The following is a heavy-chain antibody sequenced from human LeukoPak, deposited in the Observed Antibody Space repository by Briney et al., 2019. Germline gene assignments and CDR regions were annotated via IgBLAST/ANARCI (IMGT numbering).Heavy chain of an antibody. J-gene: IGHJ5*02. CDR2: ISWDGGST. D-gene: IGHD6-19*01. V-gene: IGHV3-43*01. CDR3: ARDRSSGWYRYLDA. CDR1: GFTFDDYT. Sequence: PGGSLRLSCAASGFTFDDYTMHWVRQAPGKGLEWVSLISWDGGSTYYADSVKGRFTISRDNAKSALYLQMNSLRAEDTAVYYCARDRSSGWYRYLDAWGQGTLVTVSS.